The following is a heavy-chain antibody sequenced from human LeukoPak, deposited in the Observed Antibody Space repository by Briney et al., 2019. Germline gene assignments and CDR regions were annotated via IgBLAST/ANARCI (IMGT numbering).Heavy chain of an antibody. D-gene: IGHD3-10*01. Sequence: GASVKVSCKASGYTFTGYYIHWVRQAPGQGLEWMGLINPNSGDTNYAQKFQGRVTMTRDTSISTAYMELSGLRSDDTAVFYCARTYYYGSGSYYGDYWGQGTLVTVSS. CDR2: INPNSGDT. CDR1: GYTFTGYY. J-gene: IGHJ4*02. V-gene: IGHV1-2*02. CDR3: ARTYYYGSGSYYGDY.